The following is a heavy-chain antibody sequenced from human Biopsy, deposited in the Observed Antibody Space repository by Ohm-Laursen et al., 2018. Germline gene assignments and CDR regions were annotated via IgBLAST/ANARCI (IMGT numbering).Heavy chain of an antibody. J-gene: IGHJ4*02. CDR2: IYYSGST. Sequence: GTLSLTCTVSGVSISSYFWNWIRQPPGKGLEWIGDIYYSGSTKYNPSLKSRVTISVDMSKSQLSVKLTSVTTADTAVYYCARGNEVMVTGPYFFGYWGQGTLVIVSS. CDR1: GVSISSYF. D-gene: IGHD2-21*02. V-gene: IGHV4-59*01. CDR3: ARGNEVMVTGPYFFGY.